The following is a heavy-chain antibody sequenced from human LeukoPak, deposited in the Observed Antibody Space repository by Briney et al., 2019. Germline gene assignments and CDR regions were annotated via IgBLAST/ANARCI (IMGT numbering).Heavy chain of an antibody. J-gene: IGHJ5*02. CDR3: ARSARTMVRGVMVPTRKSTPPVNWFDP. V-gene: IGHV4-39*01. Sequence: PSETLSLTCTVSGGSISSSSYYWGWIRQPPGKGLEWIGIIYYSGSTYYNPSLKSRVTISVDTSKNQFSLKLSSVTAADTAVYYCARSARTMVRGVMVPTRKSTPPVNWFDPWGQGTLVTVSS. CDR2: IYYSGST. D-gene: IGHD3-10*01. CDR1: GGSISSSSYY.